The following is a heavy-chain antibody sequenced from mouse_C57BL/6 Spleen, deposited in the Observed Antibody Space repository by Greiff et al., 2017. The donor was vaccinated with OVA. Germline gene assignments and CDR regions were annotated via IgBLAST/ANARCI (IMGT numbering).Heavy chain of an antibody. Sequence: QVQLQQPGAELVMPGASVKLSCKASGYTFTSYWMHWVKQRPGQGLEWIGVIDPSDSYTNYNQKFKGKSTLTVDKSSSTAYMQLSSLTSEDSAVYYCARGKNDYDYPLSYAMDYWGQGTSVTVSS. CDR3: ARGKNDYDYPLSYAMDY. V-gene: IGHV1-69*01. CDR2: IDPSDSYT. CDR1: GYTFTSYW. D-gene: IGHD2-4*01. J-gene: IGHJ4*01.